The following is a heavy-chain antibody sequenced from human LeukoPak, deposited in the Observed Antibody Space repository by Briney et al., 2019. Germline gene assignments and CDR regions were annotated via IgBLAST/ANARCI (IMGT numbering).Heavy chain of an antibody. V-gene: IGHV4-61*01. CDR1: GGSVSSGSYY. CDR3: ARGLGNWNYKGRKGDFDY. Sequence: PSETLSLTCTVSGGSVSSGSYYWSWIRQPPGKGLEWIGYIYYSGSTNYNPSFKSRVTISVDTSKNQFSLKLSSVTAADTAVYYCARGLGNWNYKGRKGDFDYWGQGTLVTVSS. J-gene: IGHJ4*02. D-gene: IGHD1-7*01. CDR2: IYYSGST.